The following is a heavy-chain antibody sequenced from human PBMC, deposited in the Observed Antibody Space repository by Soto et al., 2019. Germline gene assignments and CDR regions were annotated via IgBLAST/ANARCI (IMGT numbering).Heavy chain of an antibody. D-gene: IGHD2-2*01. CDR3: ARDRHWKYCSSNSCYAGDAFGI. Sequence: EVQLVESGGGLVQPGGSLRLSCAASGFTFSSYSMNWVRQAPGKGLEWVSYISSSSSTIYYADSVKGRFTISRDNAKNSLYLQMNCLRDEDTAVYYCARDRHWKYCSSNSCYAGDAFGIWGQGTMVTVSS. CDR1: GFTFSSYS. J-gene: IGHJ3*02. CDR2: ISSSSSTI. V-gene: IGHV3-48*02.